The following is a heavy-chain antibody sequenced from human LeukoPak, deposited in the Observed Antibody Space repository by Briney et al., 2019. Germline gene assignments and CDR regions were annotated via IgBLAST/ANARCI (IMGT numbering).Heavy chain of an antibody. D-gene: IGHD3-10*01. CDR2: IRQDGGET. CDR1: GLTFSRGW. V-gene: IGHV3-7*01. CDR3: ARSIGPMVRGVIDY. Sequence: GGSLRLSCEASGLTFSRGWMGWVRQAPGKGLEWVANIRQDGGETYYGDSVKGRFIISRDNAKNSLFLQMNRLRAEDTAVYYCARSIGPMVRGVIDYWGQGTLVTVSS. J-gene: IGHJ4*02.